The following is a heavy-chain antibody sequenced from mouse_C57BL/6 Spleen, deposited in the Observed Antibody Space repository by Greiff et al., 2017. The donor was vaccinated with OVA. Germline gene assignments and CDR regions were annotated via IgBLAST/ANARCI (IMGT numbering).Heavy chain of an antibody. CDR1: GYTFTDYE. D-gene: IGHD2-3*01. V-gene: IGHV1-15*01. Sequence: QVQLKESGAELVRPGASVTLSCKASGYTFTDYEMHWVKQTPVHGLEWIGAIDPETGGTAYNQKFKGKAILTADKSSSTAYMELRSLTSEDSAVYYCTRGGIYDGYWNWGQGTTLTVSS. CDR3: TRGGIYDGYWN. J-gene: IGHJ2*01. CDR2: IDPETGGT.